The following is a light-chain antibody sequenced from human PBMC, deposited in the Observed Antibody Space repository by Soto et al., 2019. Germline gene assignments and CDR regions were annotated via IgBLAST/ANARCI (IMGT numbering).Light chain of an antibody. Sequence: QSALTQPPSVSGAPGQRVTISCTGSSSNIGTVYDVHWYQQLPGTAPKLLIYDNSHRPPGVPDRFSGSKSGTSASLAITGLQAEDEADYYCQSYDSSLSAYVFGTGTKVTVL. CDR2: DNS. V-gene: IGLV1-40*01. CDR3: QSYDSSLSAYV. J-gene: IGLJ1*01. CDR1: SSNIGTVYD.